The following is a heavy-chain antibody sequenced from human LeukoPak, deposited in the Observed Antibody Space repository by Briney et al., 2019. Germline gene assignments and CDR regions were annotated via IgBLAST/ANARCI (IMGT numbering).Heavy chain of an antibody. D-gene: IGHD4-17*01. CDR1: GGSITSYY. Sequence: SETLALTCTVSGGSITSYYWSWIRQPPGKGLEWIGEINHSGSTNYNPSLKSRVTISVDTSKNQFSLKLSSVTAADTAVYYCARGTTTVPIDYWGQGTLVTVSS. CDR2: INHSGST. CDR3: ARGTTTVPIDY. V-gene: IGHV4-34*01. J-gene: IGHJ4*02.